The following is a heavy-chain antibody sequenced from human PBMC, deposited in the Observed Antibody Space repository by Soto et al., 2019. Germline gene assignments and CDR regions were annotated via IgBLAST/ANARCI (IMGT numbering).Heavy chain of an antibody. CDR2: IWYDGSNK. CDR1: GFTFSSYG. Sequence: PGGSLRLSCAASGFTFSSYGMHWVRQAPGKGLEWVAVIWYDGSNKYYADSVKGRFTISRDNSKNTLYLQMNSLRAEDTAVYYCARDRGLPGYVAAAGTFRYWGQGTLVTVSS. V-gene: IGHV3-33*01. CDR3: ARDRGLPGYVAAAGTFRY. J-gene: IGHJ4*02. D-gene: IGHD6-13*01.